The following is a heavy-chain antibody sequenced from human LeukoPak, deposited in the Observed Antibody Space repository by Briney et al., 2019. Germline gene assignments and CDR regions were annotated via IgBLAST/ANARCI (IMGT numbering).Heavy chain of an antibody. CDR1: GFTFRVYA. V-gene: IGHV3-23*01. Sequence: GGSLRLSCAASGFTFRVYAMTWVRQVPGKGLEWVSGISGSGSSTYSADSVKGRFTISRDNSNNTLYLQMNSLRAEDTAVYYCARYFAYHWYYDLWGRGTLVTVSS. J-gene: IGHJ2*01. D-gene: IGHD2/OR15-2a*01. CDR3: ARYFAYHWYYDL. CDR2: ISGSGSST.